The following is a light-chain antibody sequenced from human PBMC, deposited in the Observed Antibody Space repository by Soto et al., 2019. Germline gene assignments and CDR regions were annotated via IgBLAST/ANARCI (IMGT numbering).Light chain of an antibody. V-gene: IGKV3-15*01. CDR2: GAS. CDR1: QSISTT. Sequence: EIVMTQSPATLSVSPGERATLSCRASQSISTTLAWYQQKPGLAPRLLIYGASTRATDIPARFSGSGSGTEFTLTISSLQSEDFAVYYGQQYNNWPRTFGQGTKLEIK. J-gene: IGKJ2*01. CDR3: QQYNNWPRT.